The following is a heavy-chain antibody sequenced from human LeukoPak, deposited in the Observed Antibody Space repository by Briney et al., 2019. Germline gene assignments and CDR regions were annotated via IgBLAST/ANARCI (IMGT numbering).Heavy chain of an antibody. D-gene: IGHD1-26*01. J-gene: IGHJ4*02. CDR3: AIRYSGSYNDY. CDR2: IYSSGNT. V-gene: IGHV4-4*07. Sequence: SETLSLTCTVSGGSMNQYYWSWIRQPAGRGLEWIGRIYSSGNTFYKASLKSRVTMSVDTSNDQFFLKLTSVTAADTAMYYCAIRYSGSYNDYWGQGTLVTVSS. CDR1: GGSMNQYY.